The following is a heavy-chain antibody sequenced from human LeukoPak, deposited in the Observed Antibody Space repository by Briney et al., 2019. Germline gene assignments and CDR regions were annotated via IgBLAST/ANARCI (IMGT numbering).Heavy chain of an antibody. CDR2: INHSGSI. J-gene: IGHJ3*02. Sequence: PSETLSLTCAVYGGSFSGYYWSWIRQPPGKGLEWIGEINHSGSINYNPSLKSRVTISVDTSKNQFSLKVTSVTAADTAVYYCARGDSGGDTSDIWGQGTMVTVSS. CDR3: ARGDSGGDTSDI. V-gene: IGHV4-34*01. D-gene: IGHD3-10*01. CDR1: GGSFSGYY.